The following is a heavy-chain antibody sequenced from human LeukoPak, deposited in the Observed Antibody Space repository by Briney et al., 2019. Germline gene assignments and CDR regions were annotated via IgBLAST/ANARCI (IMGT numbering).Heavy chain of an antibody. V-gene: IGHV1-69*13. CDR3: ARHEEWELPMNDY. J-gene: IGHJ4*02. D-gene: IGHD1-26*01. Sequence: SVKVSCKASGGTFSSHAISWVRQAPGQGLEWMGGIIPIFGTANYAQKFQGRVTITADESTSTAYMELGSLRSEDTAVYYCARHEEWELPMNDYWGQGTLVTVSS. CDR1: GGTFSSHA. CDR2: IIPIFGTA.